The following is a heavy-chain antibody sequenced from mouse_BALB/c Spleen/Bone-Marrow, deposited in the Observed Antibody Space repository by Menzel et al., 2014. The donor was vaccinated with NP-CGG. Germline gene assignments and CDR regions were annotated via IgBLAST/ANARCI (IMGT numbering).Heavy chain of an antibody. CDR1: GYTFSTYW. J-gene: IGHJ4*01. CDR2: VLPGSGST. D-gene: IGHD3-1*01. Sequence: QVQLKESGAELMKPGASVKISCKATGYTFSTYWIEWVKQRPGHGLVWIGEVLPGSGSTNYNEKFKGKATFTADTSSNTAYIQLSSLTSEDSAVYYCARWGSSRAMDYWGQGTSVTVSS. V-gene: IGHV1-9*01. CDR3: ARWGSSRAMDY.